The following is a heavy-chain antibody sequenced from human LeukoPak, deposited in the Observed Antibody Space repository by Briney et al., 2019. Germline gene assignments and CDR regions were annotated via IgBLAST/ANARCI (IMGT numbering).Heavy chain of an antibody. CDR1: GYTFTSYG. CDR3: ARDRAHVLRYFDWFPETPYYYYGMDV. Sequence: ASVEVSCKASGYTFTSYGISWVRQAPGQGLEWMGWISAYNGNTNYAQKLQGRVTMTTDTSTSTAYMELRSLRSDDTAVYYCARDRAHVLRYFDWFPETPYYYYGMDVWGKGTTVTVSS. CDR2: ISAYNGNT. V-gene: IGHV1-18*04. J-gene: IGHJ6*04. D-gene: IGHD3-9*01.